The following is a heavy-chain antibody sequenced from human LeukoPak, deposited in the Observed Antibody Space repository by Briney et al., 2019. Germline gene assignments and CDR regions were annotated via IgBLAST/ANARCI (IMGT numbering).Heavy chain of an antibody. Sequence: TSGTLSLTCAVSGGSISSSNWWSWVRQPPGKGLEWIGEIYHSGSTNYNPSLKSRVTISVDKSKNQFSLKLSSVTAADTAVYYCARGYYGSGSYYKFPYYFDYWGQGTLVTVSS. J-gene: IGHJ4*02. V-gene: IGHV4-4*02. CDR1: GGSISSSNW. CDR3: ARGYYGSGSYYKFPYYFDY. CDR2: IYHSGST. D-gene: IGHD3-10*01.